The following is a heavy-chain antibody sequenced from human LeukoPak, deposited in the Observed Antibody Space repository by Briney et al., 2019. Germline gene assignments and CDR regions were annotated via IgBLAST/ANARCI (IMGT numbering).Heavy chain of an antibody. CDR2: INYTGST. D-gene: IGHD6-25*01. Sequence: SETLSLTCAVYGGSFSGFYWSWIRHVPGKGLEWIGEINYTGSTSYNPSLKSRVTISVDTSQNQFFLLLTSVTAADAAVYYCARVAGYLPTRWYDPWGQGTHVTVSS. CDR3: ARVAGYLPTRWYDP. CDR1: GGSFSGFY. V-gene: IGHV4-34*01. J-gene: IGHJ5*02.